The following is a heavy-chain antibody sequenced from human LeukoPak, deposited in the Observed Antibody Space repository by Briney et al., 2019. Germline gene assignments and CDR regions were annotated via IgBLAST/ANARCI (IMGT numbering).Heavy chain of an antibody. CDR2: IKQDGNEK. CDR1: GFTFRTYW. CDR3: AKDTVKVTTIRRVPHYMDV. D-gene: IGHD5-12*01. Sequence: GGSLRLSCAASGFTFRTYWMSWVRQAPGKGLEWVANIKQDGNEKYYVDSVKGRFTISRDNSKNTLYLQMNSLRAEDTAVYYCAKDTVKVTTIRRVPHYMDVWGKGTTVTISS. V-gene: IGHV3-7*01. J-gene: IGHJ6*03.